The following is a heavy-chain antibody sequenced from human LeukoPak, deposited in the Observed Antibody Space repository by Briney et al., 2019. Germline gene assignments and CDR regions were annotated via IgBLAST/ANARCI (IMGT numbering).Heavy chain of an antibody. Sequence: GGSLRLSCAASGFTFSSYSMNWVRQAPGKGLEWVSSISSSSSYIYYADSVKGRFTVSRDNAKNSLYLQVNSLRAEDTAVYYCASSRLKRRGYSYGYGTTGICQNWGQGTLVTVSS. D-gene: IGHD5-18*01. J-gene: IGHJ4*02. V-gene: IGHV3-21*01. CDR1: GFTFSSYS. CDR3: ASSRLKRRGYSYGYGTTGICQN. CDR2: ISSSSSYI.